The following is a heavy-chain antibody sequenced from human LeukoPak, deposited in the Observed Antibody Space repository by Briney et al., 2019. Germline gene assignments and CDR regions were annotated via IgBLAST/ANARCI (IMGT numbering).Heavy chain of an antibody. J-gene: IGHJ6*02. CDR3: ARDRYEAGMDV. Sequence: ASVKVSCKVSGYTLTELSMHWVRQAPGKGLEWMGGFDPEDGETIYAQKFQGRVTMTTDTSTSTAYMELRSLRSDDTAVYYCARDRYEAGMDVWGQGTTVTVSS. CDR1: GYTLTELS. CDR2: FDPEDGET. V-gene: IGHV1-24*01. D-gene: IGHD1-1*01.